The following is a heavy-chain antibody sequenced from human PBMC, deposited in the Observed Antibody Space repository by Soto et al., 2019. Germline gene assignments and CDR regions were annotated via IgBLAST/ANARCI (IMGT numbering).Heavy chain of an antibody. CDR2: ISGSGGST. CDR1: GFTFNSYA. Sequence: GGSLRLSCAASGFTFNSYAMGWVRQAPGKGLKWVSAISGSGGSTYYADSVKGRFTISRDNSKNTLYLQMNSLRAEDTAVYYCAKNNDFWSGSVDVWGQGTTVTVSS. V-gene: IGHV3-23*01. CDR3: AKNNDFWSGSVDV. D-gene: IGHD3-3*01. J-gene: IGHJ6*02.